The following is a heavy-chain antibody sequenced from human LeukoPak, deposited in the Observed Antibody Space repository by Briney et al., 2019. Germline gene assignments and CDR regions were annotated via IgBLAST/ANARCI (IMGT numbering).Heavy chain of an antibody. D-gene: IGHD2-15*01. Sequence: GGSLRLSCAASGFTFSDYYMSWIRQAPGKGLEWVSYISSSGSTIYYADAVKGRFTISRDNSRSILYLQMNSLRGEDTAVYYCAKGTRCGGGSCSGNLFDSWGQGTLVTVSS. CDR1: GFTFSDYY. J-gene: IGHJ4*02. CDR3: AKGTRCGGGSCSGNLFDS. V-gene: IGHV3-11*01. CDR2: ISSSGSTI.